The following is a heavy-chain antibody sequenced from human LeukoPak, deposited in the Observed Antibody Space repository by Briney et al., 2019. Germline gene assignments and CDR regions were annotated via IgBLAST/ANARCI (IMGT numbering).Heavy chain of an antibody. D-gene: IGHD3-22*01. J-gene: IGHJ4*02. Sequence: SETLSLTCTVSGGSISSYYWSWIRQPPGRGLEWIGYIYYSGSTNYNPSLKSRVTISVDTSKNQFSLKLSSVTAADTAVYYCARVRDDSSGYHSDWGQGTLVTVSS. V-gene: IGHV4-59*01. CDR1: GGSISSYY. CDR3: ARVRDDSSGYHSD. CDR2: IYYSGST.